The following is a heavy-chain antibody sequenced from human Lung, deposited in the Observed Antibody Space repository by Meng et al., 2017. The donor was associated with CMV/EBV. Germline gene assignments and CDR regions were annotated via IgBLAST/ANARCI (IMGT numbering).Heavy chain of an antibody. D-gene: IGHD6-19*01. J-gene: IGHJ4*02. CDR3: TREHLPVVAVGLPWNY. Sequence: GESLKISCTGSGFTFGDYGMSWVRQAPGKGLQWVGLIRTKVYGETTEYAASVKGRFTIPRDDSKNIAYLQMNSLKSEDTAVYFCTREHLPVVAVGLPWNYWGQGTLVXVSS. CDR2: IRTKVYGETT. CDR1: GFTFGDYG. V-gene: IGHV3-49*04.